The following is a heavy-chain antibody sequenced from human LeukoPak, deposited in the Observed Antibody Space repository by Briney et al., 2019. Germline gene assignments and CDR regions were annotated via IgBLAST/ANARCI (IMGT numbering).Heavy chain of an antibody. D-gene: IGHD3-3*01. V-gene: IGHV4-39*07. CDR2: IYYSGST. Sequence: PSGTLSLTCTVSGGSIGSSSYYWGWIRQPPGKGLEWIGSIYYSGSTYYNPSLKSRVTISVDTSKNQFSLKLSSVTAADTAVYYCARRPTIFGVDDAFDIWGQGTMVTVSS. J-gene: IGHJ3*02. CDR3: ARRPTIFGVDDAFDI. CDR1: GGSIGSSSYY.